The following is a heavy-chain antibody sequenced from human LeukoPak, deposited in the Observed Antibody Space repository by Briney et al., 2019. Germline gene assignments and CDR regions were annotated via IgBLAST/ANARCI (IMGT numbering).Heavy chain of an antibody. D-gene: IGHD3-10*01. Sequence: GASVKVSCKASGCSFSDYPIHWVRQAPGQGLEWMGRINSNSGGTSYAQNFQGRVTMTRGTSITTAYMEVSGLTSDDTAVYYCARGGSGSGYLYYFDSWGQGTLVSVSS. CDR1: GCSFSDYP. V-gene: IGHV1-2*06. CDR2: INSNSGGT. CDR3: ARGGSGSGYLYYFDS. J-gene: IGHJ4*02.